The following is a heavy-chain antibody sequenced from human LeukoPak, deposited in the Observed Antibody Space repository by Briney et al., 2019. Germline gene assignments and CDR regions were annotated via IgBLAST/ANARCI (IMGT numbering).Heavy chain of an antibody. D-gene: IGHD5-12*01. CDR2: ISWNSGSI. J-gene: IGHJ6*03. CDR3: AREGIVATIALYYMDV. Sequence: GGSLRLSCAASGFTFDDYAMHWVRQAPGKGLEWVSGISWNSGSIGYADSVKGRFTISRDNAKNSLYLQMNSLRAEDTALYHCAREGIVATIALYYMDVWGKGTTVTISS. CDR1: GFTFDDYA. V-gene: IGHV3-9*01.